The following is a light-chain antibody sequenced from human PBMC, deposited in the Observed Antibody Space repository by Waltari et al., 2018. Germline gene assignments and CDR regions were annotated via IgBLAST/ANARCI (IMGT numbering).Light chain of an antibody. Sequence: DIVMTQSPDSLAVSLGERATINRKSSQSVLFSSNSKDFVAWHQQKPGRPPNLLIYSASTLYSGVPARSSASGSGTNFTRTISSLQAEDVAVYYCHQYFKSPWTFGRGTQVEIK. CDR1: QSVLFSSNSKDF. CDR3: HQYFKSPWT. CDR2: SAS. V-gene: IGKV4-1*01. J-gene: IGKJ1*01.